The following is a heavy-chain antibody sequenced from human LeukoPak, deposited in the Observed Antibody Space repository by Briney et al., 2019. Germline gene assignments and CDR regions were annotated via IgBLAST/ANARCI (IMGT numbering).Heavy chain of an antibody. CDR2: ISAYNGNT. D-gene: IGHD3-22*01. V-gene: IGHV1-18*01. CDR1: GYTLTELS. Sequence: ASVKVSCKVSGYTLTELSMHWVRQAPGQGLEWMGWISAYNGNTNYAQKLQGRVTMTTDTSTSTAYMELRSLRSDDTAVYYCARVTYYYDSSGYYYVDYYYMDVWGKGTTVTISS. CDR3: ARVTYYYDSSGYYYVDYYYMDV. J-gene: IGHJ6*03.